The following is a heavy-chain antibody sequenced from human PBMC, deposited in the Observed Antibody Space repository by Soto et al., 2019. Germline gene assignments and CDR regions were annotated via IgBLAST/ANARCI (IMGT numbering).Heavy chain of an antibody. D-gene: IGHD7-27*01. Sequence: PSETLSLTCSVSGGSVRTGSYHWSWIRQPPGKGLEWIGFIPNNGSPDYNPSLKSRAVVSIDRSKNQFSLKVNSVTAADTAVYFCARIGWGGDSWGQGTLVTASS. V-gene: IGHV4-61*01. CDR2: IPNNGSP. CDR3: ARIGWGGDS. J-gene: IGHJ4*02. CDR1: GGSVRTGSYH.